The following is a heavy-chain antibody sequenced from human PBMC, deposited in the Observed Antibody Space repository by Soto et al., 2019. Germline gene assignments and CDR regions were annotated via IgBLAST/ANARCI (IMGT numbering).Heavy chain of an antibody. Sequence: QVQLVESGGGVVQPGRSLGLSCAASGFTFNHYGMPWVRQPPGKGLEWVAAISNDGSDKYYADSVKGRLTISRDNSKNTLYLQMNSLRAEDTAVYYCAKDQGIAASHGIDWGQGTMVTVSS. CDR1: GFTFNHYG. CDR2: ISNDGSDK. J-gene: IGHJ3*01. CDR3: AKDQGIAASHGID. D-gene: IGHD6-13*01. V-gene: IGHV3-30*18.